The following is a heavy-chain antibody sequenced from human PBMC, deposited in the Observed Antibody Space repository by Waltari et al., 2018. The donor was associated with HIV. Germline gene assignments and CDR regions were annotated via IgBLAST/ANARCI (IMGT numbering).Heavy chain of an antibody. Sequence: QVQLVQSGAEVKEPGASVRVSCQGSGYTFRDYYIHWVRQAPGQGLGGMGWINPNSGGTNYEQKFQGRVTMTRDTSISAVYMEVKGLTYDDTAVYYCARPAVAGTGWFDSWGRGTLVTVSS. V-gene: IGHV1-2*02. D-gene: IGHD6-19*01. CDR2: INPNSGGT. CDR3: ARPAVAGTGWFDS. CDR1: GYTFRDYY. J-gene: IGHJ5*01.